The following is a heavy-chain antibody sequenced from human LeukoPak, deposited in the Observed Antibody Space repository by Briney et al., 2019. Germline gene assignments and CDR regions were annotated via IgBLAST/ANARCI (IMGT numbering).Heavy chain of an antibody. CDR3: ARVEGGYSYGYLDY. CDR1: GFTVSSNY. CDR2: IYSGGST. V-gene: IGHV3-53*01. Sequence: GGSLRLSCAASGFTVSSNYISWVRQAPGKGLEWVSVIYSGGSTYYADSVKGRFTISRDNSKNTLYLQMNSLRAEDTAVYYCARVEGGYSYGYLDYWGQGTLVTVSS. D-gene: IGHD5-18*01. J-gene: IGHJ4*02.